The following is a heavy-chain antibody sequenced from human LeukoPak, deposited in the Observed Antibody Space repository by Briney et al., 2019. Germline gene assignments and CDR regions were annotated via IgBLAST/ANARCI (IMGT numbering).Heavy chain of an antibody. V-gene: IGHV1-2*02. CDR2: LNPNSGGT. CDR3: ARDRGFVPDAFDI. J-gene: IGHJ3*02. D-gene: IGHD3-10*01. Sequence: ASVKVSCKASGYSFTGHYIHWVRQAPGQGLEWMGWLNPNSGGTNYAQKFQGRVTMTRDTSINTTYMQLSSLRSDDSAVYYCARDRGFVPDAFDIWGQGTMVTVSS. CDR1: GYSFTGHY.